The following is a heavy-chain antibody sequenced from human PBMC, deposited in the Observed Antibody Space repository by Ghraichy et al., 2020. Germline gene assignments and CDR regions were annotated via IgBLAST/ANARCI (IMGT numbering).Heavy chain of an antibody. D-gene: IGHD6-13*01. CDR2: IGSGGTTI. CDR1: GFTFSDYY. V-gene: IGHV3-11*01. J-gene: IGHJ4*02. Sequence: GGSLRLSCAASGFTFSDYYMSWLRQPPGKGLEWISYIGSGGTTIYYADSVKGRFTISRDNAKNSLYLQMSSLRAEDTAVYYCATVLRQQLVRVFDYWGQGTLVTVSS. CDR3: ATVLRQQLVRVFDY.